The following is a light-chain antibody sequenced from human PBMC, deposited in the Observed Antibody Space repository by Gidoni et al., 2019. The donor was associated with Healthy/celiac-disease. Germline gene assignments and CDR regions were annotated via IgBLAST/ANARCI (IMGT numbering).Light chain of an antibody. Sequence: QSALTQPASVSGSPGQSITISCTGTSSDVGSYNLVSWYQQHPGKAPKLMIYEVSKRPSGVSNRFSGSKSGNTASLTISGLQAEDEADYYCLSYAGSSTFVVFGGGTKLTV. CDR2: EVS. CDR3: LSYAGSSTFVV. CDR1: SSDVGSYNL. J-gene: IGLJ2*01. V-gene: IGLV2-23*02.